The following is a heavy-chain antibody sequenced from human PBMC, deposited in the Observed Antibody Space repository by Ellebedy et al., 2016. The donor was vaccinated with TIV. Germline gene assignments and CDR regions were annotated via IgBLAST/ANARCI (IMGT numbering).Heavy chain of an antibody. J-gene: IGHJ4*02. CDR3: ARGYSSGWYRCLSY. V-gene: IGHV1-24*01. CDR2: FDPEDGET. Sequence: AASVKVSCKVSGYTLTDLSIHWVRQAPGKGLEWMVGFDPEDGETIYAQKFQGRVTMTRDTSTSTVYMELSSLRSEDTAVYYCARGYSSGWYRCLSYWGQGTLVTVSS. D-gene: IGHD6-19*01. CDR1: GYTLTDLS.